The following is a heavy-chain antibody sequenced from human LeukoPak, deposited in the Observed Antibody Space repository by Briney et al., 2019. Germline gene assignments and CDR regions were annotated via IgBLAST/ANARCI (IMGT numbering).Heavy chain of an antibody. CDR1: GFTFSSYW. CDR3: ARVDFWSGYYAYGMDV. D-gene: IGHD3-3*01. J-gene: IGHJ6*02. Sequence: GGSLRLSCAASGFTFSSYWMNWARQAPGKGLEWVASINHNGNVNYYVDSVKGRFTISRDNAKNSLYLQMSNLRAEDTAVYYCARVDFWSGYYAYGMDVWGQGTTVTVSS. V-gene: IGHV3-7*01. CDR2: INHNGNVN.